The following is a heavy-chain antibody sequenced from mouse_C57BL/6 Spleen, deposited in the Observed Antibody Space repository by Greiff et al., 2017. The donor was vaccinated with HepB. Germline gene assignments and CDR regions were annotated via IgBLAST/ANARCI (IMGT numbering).Heavy chain of an antibody. D-gene: IGHD2-3*01. V-gene: IGHV14-4*01. CDR3: TTNDPESFDY. Sequence: VQLQQSGAELVRPGASVKLSCTASGFNIKDDYMHWVKQRPEQGLEWIGWIDPENGDTEYASKFQGKATITADTSSNTAYLQLSSLPSEDTAVYYCTTNDPESFDYWGQGTTLTFSS. CDR1: GFNIKDDY. CDR2: IDPENGDT. J-gene: IGHJ2*01.